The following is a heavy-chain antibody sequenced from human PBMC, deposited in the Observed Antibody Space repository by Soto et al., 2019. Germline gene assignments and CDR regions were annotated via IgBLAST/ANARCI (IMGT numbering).Heavy chain of an antibody. J-gene: IGHJ6*02. D-gene: IGHD3-22*01. CDR2: FDPENGES. Sequence: ASVKVSCKVSGYTLTELSMHCVRQAPGKGLEWMGGFDPENGESIYAQKFQGRVTMTEDTSTGTAYMELSSLRSDDTAIYYCASGISSGLYYYSMDVWGQGTTVTVSS. V-gene: IGHV1-24*01. CDR3: ASGISSGLYYYSMDV. CDR1: GYTLTELS.